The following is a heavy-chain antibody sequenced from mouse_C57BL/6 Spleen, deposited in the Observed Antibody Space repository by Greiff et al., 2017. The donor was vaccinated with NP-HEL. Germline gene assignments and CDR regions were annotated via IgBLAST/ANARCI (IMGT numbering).Heavy chain of an antibody. CDR3: ARMIYYEGFDY. CDR2: INPNNGGT. D-gene: IGHD2-4*01. V-gene: IGHV1-26*01. Sequence: EVQLQQSGPELVKPGASVKISCKASGYTFTDYYMNWVKQSHGKSLEWIGDINPNNGGTSYNQKFKGKATLTVDKSSSTAYMELRSLTSEDSAVYYCARMIYYEGFDYWGQGTTLTVSS. J-gene: IGHJ2*01. CDR1: GYTFTDYY.